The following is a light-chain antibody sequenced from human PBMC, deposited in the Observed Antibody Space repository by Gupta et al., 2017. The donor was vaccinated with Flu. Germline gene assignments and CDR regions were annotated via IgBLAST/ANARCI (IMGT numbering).Light chain of an antibody. J-gene: IGKJ1*01. V-gene: IGKV1-27*01. CDR1: QDIGRY. CDR3: QKYDDSPRT. CDR2: AVS. Sequence: DIQMTQSPSSLSASVGDRVTITCRASQDIGRYLAWFQQKPGKPPKLLMDAVSTLQSGVPSRFSGSGSGTDFTLTISALQPEDGATYFCQKYDDSPRTLGQGTKVEIK.